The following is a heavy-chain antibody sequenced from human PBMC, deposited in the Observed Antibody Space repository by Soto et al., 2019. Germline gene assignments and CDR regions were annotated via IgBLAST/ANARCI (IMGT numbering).Heavy chain of an antibody. CDR1: GFNLKKFA. Sequence: EVQLLESGGGVVQPGGSLRLSCVASGFNLKKFAMSWVRQAPGEGLEWVSGISCCGGSTSYADSVKGRISIARDDSTNTLSLQMNNLRVEDTAQYYCAKADGEQWLLAHLVKWGQGTLVTVS. CDR3: AKADGEQWLLAHLVK. D-gene: IGHD6-19*01. J-gene: IGHJ4*02. CDR2: ISCCGGST. V-gene: IGHV3-23*01.